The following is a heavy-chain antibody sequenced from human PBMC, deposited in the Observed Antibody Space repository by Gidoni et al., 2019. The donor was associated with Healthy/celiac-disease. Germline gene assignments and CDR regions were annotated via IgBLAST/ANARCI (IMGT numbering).Heavy chain of an antibody. CDR1: GYTFTSYD. CDR3: ASPGEQQLVRESYGMDV. Sequence: QVQLVQSGAEVKKPGASVKVSCKASGYTFTSYDINWVRQATGQGLEWRGWMNPKSGNTGYAQKFQGRVTMTRNTAKSTAYRELSSLRSEDTAVYYCASPGEQQLVRESYGMDVWGQGTTVTVSS. D-gene: IGHD6-13*01. J-gene: IGHJ6*01. CDR2: MNPKSGNT. V-gene: IGHV1-8*01.